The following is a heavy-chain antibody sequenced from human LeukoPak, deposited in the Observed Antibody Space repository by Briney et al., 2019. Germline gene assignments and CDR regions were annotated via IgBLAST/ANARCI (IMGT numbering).Heavy chain of an antibody. V-gene: IGHV3-23*01. Sequence: GGSLRLSCAASGFTFSSYAMSWVRQAPGKGLEWVSAISGSGGSTYYADSVKGRFTISRDNSKNTLYLQMNSLRAEDTAVYYCAKPASYYYDSSGSYYFDYWGQGTLVTVSS. CDR3: AKPASYYYDSSGSYYFDY. CDR1: GFTFSSYA. J-gene: IGHJ4*02. D-gene: IGHD3-22*01. CDR2: ISGSGGST.